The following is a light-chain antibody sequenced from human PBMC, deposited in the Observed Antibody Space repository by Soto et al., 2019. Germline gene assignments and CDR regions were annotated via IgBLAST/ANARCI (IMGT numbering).Light chain of an antibody. CDR3: SSYAGSSTCV. Sequence: QSALTQPASVSGSPGQSITISCTGTSSDVGSYTLVSWYQQHPGKAPKLMIYEGSKRPAGVSNRFAGSKSGNTASLTISSLQAEDEADYYCSSYAGSSTCVFGTGTKVTVL. V-gene: IGLV2-23*01. CDR1: SSDVGSYTL. CDR2: EGS. J-gene: IGLJ1*01.